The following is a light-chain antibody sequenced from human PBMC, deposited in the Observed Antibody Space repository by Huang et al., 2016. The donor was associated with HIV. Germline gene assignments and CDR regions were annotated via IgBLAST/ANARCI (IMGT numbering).Light chain of an antibody. V-gene: IGKV1-39*01. CDR1: QTISKD. J-gene: IGKJ1*01. CDR2: TAS. Sequence: DIQMTQSPPSLSASVGDRVTFTCRANQTISKDLNWYQQKPGRAPKLLIYTASTLESGVPSRFSGSGSGSRFTLNITNLQPEDFATYYCQQSFSVPRTFG. CDR3: QQSFSVPRT.